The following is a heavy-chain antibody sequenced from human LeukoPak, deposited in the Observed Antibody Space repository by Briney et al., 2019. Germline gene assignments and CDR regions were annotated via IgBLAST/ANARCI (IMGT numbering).Heavy chain of an antibody. Sequence: SETLSLTCAVYGGSFSGYYWSWIRQPPGKGLEWIGEINHSGSTNYNPSLKSRVTISVDTSKNQFSLKLSSVTAADTAMYYCARGLANTVTRRTFDYWGQGALVTVSS. CDR2: INHSGST. J-gene: IGHJ4*02. V-gene: IGHV4-34*01. CDR1: GGSFSGYY. CDR3: ARGLANTVTRRTFDY. D-gene: IGHD4-17*01.